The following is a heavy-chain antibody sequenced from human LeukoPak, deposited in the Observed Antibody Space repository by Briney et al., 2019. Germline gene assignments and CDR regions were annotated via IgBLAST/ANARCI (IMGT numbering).Heavy chain of an antibody. CDR3: AKINCITLVRGANILLNN. V-gene: IGHV3-23*01. Sequence: GGSLRLSCAASGFTFSSYGINWVRQAPGKGLEWVSTIDGTGRTTDYADSVKGRFTTSRDNSKNAAYLQLDSLRADDTAVYYCAKINCITLVRGANILLNNWGQGTLVTVSS. CDR1: GFTFSSYG. J-gene: IGHJ4*02. D-gene: IGHD3-10*01. CDR2: IDGTGRTT.